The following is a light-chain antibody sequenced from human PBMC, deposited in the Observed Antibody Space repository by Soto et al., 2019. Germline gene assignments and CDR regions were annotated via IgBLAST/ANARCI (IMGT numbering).Light chain of an antibody. CDR2: TGS. CDR1: QAIDSW. CDR3: QQTLSFPPT. V-gene: IGKV1-12*01. J-gene: IGKJ1*01. Sequence: HMTHAAASVSASLFYRVTITCLASQAIDSWLSWYQQMPGEAPKLLIFTGSLLHSGVPPRFSGSGSGTDFTLTISSLQPEDFATYYCQQTLSFPPTFGQGTKVDIK.